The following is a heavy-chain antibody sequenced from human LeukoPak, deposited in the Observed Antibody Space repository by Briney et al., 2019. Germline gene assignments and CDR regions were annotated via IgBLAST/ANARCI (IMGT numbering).Heavy chain of an antibody. J-gene: IGHJ4*02. D-gene: IGHD3-3*01. Sequence: SETLSLTCIVSGGSTSGGNYYWGWIRRPPGKGLAWIGGISSSGNTYYNPSLKSRITISVDTSKNHFSLKLSSVTAADTAVYYCARLGAGPTYYDFWSGYSSFYFDYWGQGTLVTVSS. CDR1: GGSTSGGNYY. V-gene: IGHV4-39*02. CDR2: ISSSGNT. CDR3: ARLGAGPTYYDFWSGYSSFYFDY.